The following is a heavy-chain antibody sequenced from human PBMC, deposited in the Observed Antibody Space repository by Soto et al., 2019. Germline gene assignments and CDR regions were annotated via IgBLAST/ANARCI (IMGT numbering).Heavy chain of an antibody. D-gene: IGHD6-19*01. Sequence: QVQLQQWGAGLLKPSETLSLTCAVYGGSFSGYYWSWIRQPPGKGLEWIGEINHSGSTNYNPSLKSRVTISVDTSKNQFSLKLSSVTAADTAMYYCARRNFEPNYSSGPTIDYWGQGTLVTVSS. CDR1: GGSFSGYY. CDR2: INHSGST. CDR3: ARRNFEPNYSSGPTIDY. V-gene: IGHV4-34*01. J-gene: IGHJ4*02.